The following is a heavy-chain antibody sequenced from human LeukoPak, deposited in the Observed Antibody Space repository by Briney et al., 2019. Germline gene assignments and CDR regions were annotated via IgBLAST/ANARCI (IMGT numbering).Heavy chain of an antibody. Sequence: ASVKVSCKASGYTFTGYYMHWVRQAPGQGLEWMGWINPNSGGTNYAQKFQGRVTMTRDTSISTAYMELSRLRSDDTAVYYCARRPINCIITNCYVDYWGQGTLVTVSS. CDR2: INPNSGGT. CDR1: GYTFTGYY. J-gene: IGHJ4*02. CDR3: ARRPINCIITNCYVDY. V-gene: IGHV1-2*02. D-gene: IGHD2-2*01.